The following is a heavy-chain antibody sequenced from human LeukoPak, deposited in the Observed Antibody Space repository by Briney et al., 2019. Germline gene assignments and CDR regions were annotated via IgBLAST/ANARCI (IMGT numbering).Heavy chain of an antibody. Sequence: ASVKVSCKASGYTFTGYYMHWVRQAPGQGLEVMGRINPNSGGTNYAQKFQVRVTMTRDTSIRTAYMELSRLRSDDTAVYYCARAEYSSAFDYWGQGTLVTVSS. D-gene: IGHD6-6*01. CDR3: ARAEYSSAFDY. V-gene: IGHV1-2*06. J-gene: IGHJ4*02. CDR1: GYTFTGYY. CDR2: INPNSGGT.